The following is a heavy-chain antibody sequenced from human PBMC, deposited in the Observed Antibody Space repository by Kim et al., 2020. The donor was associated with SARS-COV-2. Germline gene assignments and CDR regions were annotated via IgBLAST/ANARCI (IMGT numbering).Heavy chain of an antibody. Sequence: SKNEADSGNGTFTIPRDNAKGTVYLQMSSLRGEDTAVYYCARGSFKDGMDVWGQGTTVTVSS. J-gene: IGHJ6*02. CDR2: SK. V-gene: IGHV3-74*01. CDR3: ARGSFKDGMDV.